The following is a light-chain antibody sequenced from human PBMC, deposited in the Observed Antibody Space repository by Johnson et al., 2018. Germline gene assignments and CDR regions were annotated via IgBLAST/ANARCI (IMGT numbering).Light chain of an antibody. V-gene: IGLV1-51*02. CDR1: SSNIGNNY. J-gene: IGLJ1*01. CDR2: ENN. Sequence: QSVLTQPPSVSAAPGRKVTISCSGSSSNIGNNYVSWYQQLPGTAPKLLIYENNKRPSGIPDRFSGSKSGTSANLAITGLQTGDEADYYCGTWDSSLSAGNVFGTGTKVTVL. CDR3: GTWDSSLSAGNV.